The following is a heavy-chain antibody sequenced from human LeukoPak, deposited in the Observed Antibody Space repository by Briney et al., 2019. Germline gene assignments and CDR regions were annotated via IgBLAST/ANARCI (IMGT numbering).Heavy chain of an antibody. CDR2: IYYSGST. D-gene: IGHD5-18*01. CDR3: ARQGQLWRRVDI. V-gene: IGHV4-39*01. Sequence: KTSETLSLTCTVSGGSISSSSYYWGWIRQPPGKGLEWIGSIYYSGSTYYNPFLKSRVTISVDTSKNQFSLKLSSVTAADTAVYYCARQGQLWRRVDIWGQGTMVTVSS. J-gene: IGHJ3*02. CDR1: GGSISSSSYY.